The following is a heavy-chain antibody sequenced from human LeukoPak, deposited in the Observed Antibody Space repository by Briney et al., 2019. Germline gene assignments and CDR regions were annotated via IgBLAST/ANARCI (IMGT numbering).Heavy chain of an antibody. CDR3: ARRAPGYCSSTSCYPGDY. Sequence: ASVKVSCKASGYTFTGSYMHWVRQAPGQGLEWMGWSNPNSGGTNYAQKFQGRVTMTRDTSISTAYMELSRLRSDDTAVYYCARRAPGYCSSTSCYPGDYWGQGTLVTVSS. CDR1: GYTFTGSY. CDR2: SNPNSGGT. V-gene: IGHV1-2*02. J-gene: IGHJ4*02. D-gene: IGHD2-2*03.